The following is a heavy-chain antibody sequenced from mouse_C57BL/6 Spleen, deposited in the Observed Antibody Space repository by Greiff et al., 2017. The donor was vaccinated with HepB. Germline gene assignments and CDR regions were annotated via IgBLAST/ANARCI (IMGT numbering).Heavy chain of an antibody. CDR1: GFTFSDYG. V-gene: IGHV5-17*01. CDR2: ISSGSSTI. J-gene: IGHJ4*01. D-gene: IGHD2-1*01. Sequence: EVMLVESGGGLVKPGGSLKLSCAASGFTFSDYGMHWVRQAPEKGLEWVAYISSGSSTIYYADTVKGRFTISRDNDKHTLFLQMTSLRSEDTAMYYCARDYGNPYAMDYWGQGTSVTVSS. CDR3: ARDYGNPYAMDY.